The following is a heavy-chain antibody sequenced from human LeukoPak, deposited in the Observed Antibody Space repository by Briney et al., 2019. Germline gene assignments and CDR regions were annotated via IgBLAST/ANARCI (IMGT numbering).Heavy chain of an antibody. D-gene: IGHD2-15*01. J-gene: IGHJ4*02. CDR3: ARSGFPANGYSRLRLPLDY. Sequence: ASVKVSCKASGYTFTSYYMHWVRQAPGQGLEWMGIINPSGASTSYAQKFQGRVTMTRDMSTSTVYMELSSLRSEDTAVYYCARSGFPANGYSRLRLPLDYWGKGTLVTVSS. CDR2: INPSGAST. V-gene: IGHV1-46*01. CDR1: GYTFTSYY.